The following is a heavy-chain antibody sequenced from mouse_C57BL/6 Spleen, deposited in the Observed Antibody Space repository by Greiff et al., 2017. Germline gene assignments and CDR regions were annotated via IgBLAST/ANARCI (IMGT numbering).Heavy chain of an antibody. CDR1: GYTFTSYW. Sequence: QVQLQQPGAELVRPGSSVKLSCKASGYTFTSYWMHWVKQRPIQGLDWIGNIDPSDSETHYNQKFKDKATLTVDKSSSTAYMQLSSLTSEDSAVYYCARDYYGSSFAYWGQGTLVTVSA. V-gene: IGHV1-52*01. CDR2: IDPSDSET. CDR3: ARDYYGSSFAY. D-gene: IGHD1-1*01. J-gene: IGHJ3*01.